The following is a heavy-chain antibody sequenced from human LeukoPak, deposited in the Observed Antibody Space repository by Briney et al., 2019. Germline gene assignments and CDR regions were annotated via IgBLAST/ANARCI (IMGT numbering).Heavy chain of an antibody. J-gene: IGHJ4*02. D-gene: IGHD3-22*01. Sequence: GGSLRLSCAASGFAFSTYGMHWLRQAPGKGLEWVAFIRYDGDNKYYADSVKGRFTISRDNSKNTLYLQMNSLRAEDTAVYYCAKDRITMIVVVIPSFDYWGQGTLVTVSS. CDR3: AKDRITMIVVVIPSFDY. V-gene: IGHV3-30*02. CDR1: GFAFSTYG. CDR2: IRYDGDNK.